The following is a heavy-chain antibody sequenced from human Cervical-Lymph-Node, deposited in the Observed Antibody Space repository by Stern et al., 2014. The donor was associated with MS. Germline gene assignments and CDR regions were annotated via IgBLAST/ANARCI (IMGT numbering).Heavy chain of an antibody. CDR2: IYPGYSGT. Sequence: EVQLEESGADVKKPGESLKISCKGSGYSFTTYWNGWVCQMPGKGLDWMGIIYPGYSGTRYSSSFLSQVTILAGTAISTPYPPAGSLKASDTAIYYCAGPKEVGITSSFDYWGQGTLVTVSS. CDR1: GYSFTTYW. V-gene: IGHV5-51*03. CDR3: AGPKEVGITSSFDY. D-gene: IGHD1-26*01. J-gene: IGHJ4*02.